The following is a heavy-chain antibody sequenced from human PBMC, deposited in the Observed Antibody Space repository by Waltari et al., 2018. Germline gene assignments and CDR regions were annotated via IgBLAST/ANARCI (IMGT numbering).Heavy chain of an antibody. J-gene: IGHJ3*02. Sequence: EVQLLESGGGLVQPGRSLRLSCAASGFTFDDYAMHWVRQAPGKGLEWVSGISWNSGRVVYADSVKGRFTISRDNAKNSLHLQMNSLRAEDTALYYCAKPQWLSPDAFDIWGQGTIVTVSS. D-gene: IGHD6-19*01. CDR3: AKPQWLSPDAFDI. CDR2: ISWNSGRV. V-gene: IGHV3-9*01. CDR1: GFTFDDYA.